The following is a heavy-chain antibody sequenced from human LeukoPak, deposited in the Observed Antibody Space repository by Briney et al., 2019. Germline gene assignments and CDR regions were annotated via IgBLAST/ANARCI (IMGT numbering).Heavy chain of an antibody. Sequence: SETLSLTRTVSGGSISSGSYYWSWIRQPAGKGLEWIGRIYTSGSTNYNPSLKSRVTISVDMSKNQFSLKLSSVTAADTAVYYCATEGVWDYSSSSRVPWYFDLWGRGTLVTVSS. CDR3: ATEGVWDYSSSSRVPWYFDL. CDR1: GGSISSGSYY. CDR2: IYTSGST. V-gene: IGHV4-61*02. J-gene: IGHJ2*01. D-gene: IGHD6-6*01.